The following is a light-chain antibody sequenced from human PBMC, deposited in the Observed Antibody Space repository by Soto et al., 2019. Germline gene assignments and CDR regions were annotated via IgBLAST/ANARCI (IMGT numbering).Light chain of an antibody. CDR1: QSVTSNY. CDR2: RAS. CDR3: HQYGSSPKT. J-gene: IGKJ1*01. V-gene: IGKV3-20*01. Sequence: EIVLTQSPGSLSLSPGERATLSCRASQSVTSNYLAWYQHEPGQAPRLLIFRASSRATGIPDRFSGSGSGTDFTLHIRRLEPEDFAVYYYHQYGSSPKTFGQGTKVEIK.